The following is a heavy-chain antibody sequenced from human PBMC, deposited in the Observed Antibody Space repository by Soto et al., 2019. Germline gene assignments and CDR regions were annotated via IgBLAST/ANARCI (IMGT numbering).Heavy chain of an antibody. V-gene: IGHV4-30-4*01. CDR1: GGSISSGDYY. CDR2: IYYSGST. CDR3: ARDCSGGSCYSVAEYFQH. J-gene: IGHJ1*01. D-gene: IGHD2-15*01. Sequence: QVQLQESGPGLVKPSQTLSLTCTVSGGSISSGDYYWSWIRQPPGKGLEWIGYIYYSGSTYYNPSLKSRVTISVDTSKNQFSLKLSSVTAADTAVYYCARDCSGGSCYSVAEYFQHWGQGTLVTVSS.